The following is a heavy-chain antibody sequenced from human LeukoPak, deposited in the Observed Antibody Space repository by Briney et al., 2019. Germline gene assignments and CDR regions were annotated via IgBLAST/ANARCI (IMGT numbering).Heavy chain of an antibody. Sequence: GRSLRLSCAASGFTFSSYGMHWVRQAPGKGLEGVAVISYDGSNKYYADSVKGRFTISRDNSKNTLYLQMNSLRAEDTAVYYCAKAYSSSALDYWGQGTLVTVSS. CDR1: GFTFSSYG. CDR2: ISYDGSNK. J-gene: IGHJ4*02. V-gene: IGHV3-30*18. D-gene: IGHD6-13*01. CDR3: AKAYSSSALDY.